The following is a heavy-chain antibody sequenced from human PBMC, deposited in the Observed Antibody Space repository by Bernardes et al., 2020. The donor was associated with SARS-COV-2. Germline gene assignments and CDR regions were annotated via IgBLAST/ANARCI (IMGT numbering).Heavy chain of an antibody. CDR2: IKQDGSEK. CDR1: GFTFSSYW. D-gene: IGHD6-13*01. V-gene: IGHV3-7*04. Sequence: GGSLRLSCAASGFTFSSYWMSWVRQAPGKGLEWVANIKQDGSEKYYVDSVKGRFTISRDNAKNSLYLQMNSLRAEDTAVYYCARDKLSSSWVYYYYYYGMDVWGQGTTVTVSS. CDR3: ARDKLSSSWVYYYYYYGMDV. J-gene: IGHJ6*02.